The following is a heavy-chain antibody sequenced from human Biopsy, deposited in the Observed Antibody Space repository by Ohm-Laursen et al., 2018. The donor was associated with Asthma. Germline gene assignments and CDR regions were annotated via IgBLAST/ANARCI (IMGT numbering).Heavy chain of an antibody. Sequence: SLRHSCAALRFTYEMHWVRQAPGKGLEWVAVISYDGSSIYYADSVKGRFTISRDNSKNTLSLQMNSLTAEDTAVYYCAKEGVAGTHIEDWGQGTLVTVSS. CDR2: ISYDGSSI. V-gene: IGHV3-30*04. CDR3: AKEGVAGTHIED. J-gene: IGHJ4*02. CDR1: RFTYE. D-gene: IGHD6-19*01.